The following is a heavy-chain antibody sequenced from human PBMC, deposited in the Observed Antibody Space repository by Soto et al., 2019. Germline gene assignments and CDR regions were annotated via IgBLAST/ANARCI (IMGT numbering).Heavy chain of an antibody. D-gene: IGHD2-8*01. Sequence: ASVKVSCKVFGYTFSTYGLSWVRQAPGQGLEWMGWVSPYNGNTYYAPGLQGRVTMTTDTSTNTAYMSLRSLRSDDTAIYYCVRGGIMEANRPYYYYGLDVWGQGTPVTVSS. CDR2: VSPYNGNT. J-gene: IGHJ6*02. V-gene: IGHV1-18*01. CDR3: VRGGIMEANRPYYYYGLDV. CDR1: GYTFSTYG.